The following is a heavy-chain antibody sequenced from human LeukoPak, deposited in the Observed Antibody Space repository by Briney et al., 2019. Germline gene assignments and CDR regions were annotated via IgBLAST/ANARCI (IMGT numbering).Heavy chain of an antibody. Sequence: GGSLRLSCAVSGFTFSSYWMSWVRQAPGKGLEWVANIMQDGSEKYYVDSVKGRFTISRDNAKNSLYLQMNSLRAEDTAVYYCAIRRDGYTFAFDIWGQGTMVTVSS. D-gene: IGHD5-24*01. J-gene: IGHJ3*02. V-gene: IGHV3-7*01. CDR1: GFTFSSYW. CDR2: IMQDGSEK. CDR3: AIRRDGYTFAFDI.